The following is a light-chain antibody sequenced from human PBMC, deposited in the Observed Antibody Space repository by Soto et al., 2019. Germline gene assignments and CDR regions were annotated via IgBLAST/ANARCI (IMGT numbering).Light chain of an antibody. CDR3: QHYNSYSEA. Sequence: IQLTQSPSSLSATVGDRVTITCQASQDISSFLAWYQQKPGKAPKLLIYAASTLQSGVPSRFSGSGSGTDFTLTISRLQPEDFATYYCQHYNSYSEAFGQGTKVDI. CDR1: QDISSF. J-gene: IGKJ1*01. CDR2: AAS. V-gene: IGKV1-9*01.